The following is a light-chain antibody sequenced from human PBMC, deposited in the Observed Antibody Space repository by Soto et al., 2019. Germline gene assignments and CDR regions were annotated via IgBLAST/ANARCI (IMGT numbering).Light chain of an antibody. CDR1: QSVANIY. CDR2: EGS. J-gene: IGKJ1*01. CDR3: QQRSNWPRT. V-gene: IGKV3D-20*02. Sequence: LVLTQSPGTLSLSPGEAATLSCRASQSVANIYLGWYQQKPGQAPRLLIYEGSNRATGIPDRFSGSGSGTDFTLTISSLEPEDFALYYCQQRSNWPRTFGQGTKVDIK.